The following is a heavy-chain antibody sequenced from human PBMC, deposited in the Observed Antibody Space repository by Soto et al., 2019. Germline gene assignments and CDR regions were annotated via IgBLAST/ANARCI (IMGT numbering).Heavy chain of an antibody. J-gene: IGHJ4*02. CDR2: VWKDGSNR. D-gene: IGHD5-18*01. V-gene: IGHV3-30*02. Sequence: GGSLRLSCSASVITFSDYGMHWFRQAPGKGLEWVAGVWKDGSNRYYVDSVKGRFTISRDNSKNTLYLQMNSLRDEDTAVYYCAKVPRGSNFGYYNFWGQGTLVTVSS. CDR1: VITFSDYG. CDR3: AKVPRGSNFGYYNF.